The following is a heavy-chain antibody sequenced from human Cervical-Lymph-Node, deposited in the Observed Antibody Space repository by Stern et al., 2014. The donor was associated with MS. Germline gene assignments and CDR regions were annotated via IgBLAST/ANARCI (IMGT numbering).Heavy chain of an antibody. Sequence: VQLVESGAEVKKPGASVKVSCKASGYTFSSYGISWVRQAPGQGLEWMGGSSTYNGNTNKAQKLEDRVTMTTDTSTSTADRELRSLRSDDTAVYYCARGLLGSENAFDIWGQGTMVTVSS. D-gene: IGHD2-15*01. V-gene: IGHV1-18*01. J-gene: IGHJ3*02. CDR3: ARGLLGSENAFDI. CDR1: GYTFSSYG. CDR2: SSTYNGNT.